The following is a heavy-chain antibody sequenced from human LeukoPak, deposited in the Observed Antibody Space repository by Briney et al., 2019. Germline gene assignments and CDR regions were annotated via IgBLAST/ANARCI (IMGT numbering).Heavy chain of an antibody. J-gene: IGHJ4*01. D-gene: IGHD3-10*01. CDR2: IYIGGST. CDR3: ARGGYGSSTYYNNFDF. V-gene: IGHV3-53*01. Sequence: GGSLRLSCAASGFTVSSAYMTWVRQASGKGLEWVSGIYIGGSTYYADSVKGRFTISRDNSRNTLYLQMNSLRTEDTAVYYCARGGYGSSTYYNNFDFWGQGTLVTVSS. CDR1: GFTVSSAY.